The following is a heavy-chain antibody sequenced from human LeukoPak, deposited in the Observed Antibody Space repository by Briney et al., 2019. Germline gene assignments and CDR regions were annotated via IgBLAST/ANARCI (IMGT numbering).Heavy chain of an antibody. CDR3: AKDWAKYSSSWYTSSSWFDP. CDR1: GFTFSSYG. J-gene: IGHJ5*02. D-gene: IGHD6-13*01. V-gene: IGHV3-23*01. Sequence: GGSLRLSCAASGFTFSSYGMSWVRQAPGKGLEWVSAISGSGGSTYYADSVKGRFTISRDNSKNTLYLQMNSLRAEDTAVYYCAKDWAKYSSSWYTSSSWFDPWGQGPRSPSPQ. CDR2: ISGSGGST.